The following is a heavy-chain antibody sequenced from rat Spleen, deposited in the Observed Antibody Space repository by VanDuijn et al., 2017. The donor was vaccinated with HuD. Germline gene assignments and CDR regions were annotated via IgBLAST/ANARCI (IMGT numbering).Heavy chain of an antibody. CDR3: TRENWVLDY. CDR2: ITHVHDNT. CDR1: GFTFSDYA. V-gene: IGHV5-19*01. Sequence: EVQLVESGGGLVQPGRSLKLSCAASGFTFSDYAMNWIRQAPTKGLEWIASITHVHDNTYYPDSVKGRFTISRDNAKSTLYLQMNSLRSEDTATYYCTRENWVLDYWGQGVMVTVSS. D-gene: IGHD5-1*01. J-gene: IGHJ2*01.